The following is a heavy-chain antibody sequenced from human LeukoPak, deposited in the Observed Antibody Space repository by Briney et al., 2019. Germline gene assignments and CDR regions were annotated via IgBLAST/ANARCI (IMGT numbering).Heavy chain of an antibody. CDR3: ARAIAASPWYFDL. D-gene: IGHD6-25*01. V-gene: IGHV3-11*03. CDR2: IRSSSSDI. J-gene: IGHJ2*01. Sequence: GGSLRLSCAASGFTFSDYHMSWIRQAPGKGLEWVSYIRSSSSDINYADSVRGRFTISRDNAKNSLYLQMNSLRAEDTAAYYCARAIAASPWYFDLWGRGTLVTVSS. CDR1: GFTFSDYH.